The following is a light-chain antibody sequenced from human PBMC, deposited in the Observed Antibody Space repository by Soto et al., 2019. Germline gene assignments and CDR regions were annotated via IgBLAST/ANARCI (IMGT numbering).Light chain of an antibody. V-gene: IGKV1-39*01. CDR2: AAS. Sequence: IPLTQAQSSLSASVGDRVTITFRASQSISSYLNWYQQKPGKAPKLLIYAASSLQSGVPSRFSGSGSGTDFTLTISSLQPEDFATYYCQQSYSTLITFGQGTRLEIK. CDR3: QQSYSTLIT. J-gene: IGKJ5*01. CDR1: QSISSY.